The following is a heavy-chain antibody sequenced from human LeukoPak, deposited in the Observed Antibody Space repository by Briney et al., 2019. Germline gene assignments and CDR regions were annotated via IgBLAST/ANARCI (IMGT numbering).Heavy chain of an antibody. Sequence: PGGSLRLSCAASGFTFCSHGMLWVRQDPRPGPEWVAIISYDGSKKYYGDSVKGRFTISRDNSKNTLYLQMNSLRAEDTAVYYCAKAYYGSGYPLDWFDPWGQGTLVIVSS. CDR2: ISYDGSKK. CDR3: AKAYYGSGYPLDWFDP. J-gene: IGHJ5*02. D-gene: IGHD3-10*01. V-gene: IGHV3-30*18. CDR1: GFTFCSHG.